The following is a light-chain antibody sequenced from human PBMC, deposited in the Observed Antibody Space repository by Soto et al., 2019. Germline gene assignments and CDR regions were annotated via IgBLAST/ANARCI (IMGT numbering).Light chain of an antibody. CDR3: QQYGSSPRT. CDR2: AAY. CDR1: QGISSW. Sequence: DIQMTQSPSSVSASVGDRVTISCRASQGISSWLAWYQQEPGKAPKLLIYAAYSLQSGVPSGFSGSGSGTDFTLTISRLEPEDFAVYCCQQYGSSPRTFGQGTKVDIK. J-gene: IGKJ1*01. V-gene: IGKV1-12*01.